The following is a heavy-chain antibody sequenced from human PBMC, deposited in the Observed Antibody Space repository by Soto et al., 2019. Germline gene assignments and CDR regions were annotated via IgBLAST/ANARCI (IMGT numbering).Heavy chain of an antibody. D-gene: IGHD5-12*01. CDR2: IYYSGST. CDR1: GGSISSYY. Sequence: QVQLQESGPGLVKPSETLSLTCTVSGGSISSYYWSWIRQPPGKGLEWIGYIYYSGSTNDNPSLKSRVTISVDTSKNQFSLKLSSVTAADTAVYYCARADYSGYETYYMDVWGKGTTVTVSS. J-gene: IGHJ6*03. CDR3: ARADYSGYETYYMDV. V-gene: IGHV4-59*01.